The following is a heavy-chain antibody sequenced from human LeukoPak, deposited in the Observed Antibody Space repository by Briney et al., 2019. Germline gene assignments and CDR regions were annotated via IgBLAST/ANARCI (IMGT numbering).Heavy chain of an antibody. CDR2: IYPRDGST. Sequence: GASVKVSIKASGYTFTSNYIHWVRQAPGQGLEWMGMIYPRDGSTSYAQKFQGRVTVTRDTSTSTVHMELSGLRSEDTAVYYCTRDQEGFDYWGQGTLVTVSS. CDR3: TRDQEGFDY. CDR1: GYTFTSNY. J-gene: IGHJ4*02. V-gene: IGHV1-46*01.